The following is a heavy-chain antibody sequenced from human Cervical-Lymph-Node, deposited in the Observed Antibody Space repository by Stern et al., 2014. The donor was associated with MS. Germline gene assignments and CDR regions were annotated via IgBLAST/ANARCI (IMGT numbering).Heavy chain of an antibody. J-gene: IGHJ2*01. Sequence: VQLVQSGAEVKKPGSSVTVSCKASGDTLKNLSVSWVRQVPGQPFEWMGGIIPAFDSTNHAHKYRHRITVTSDNSTHTAHMEMSRLSSDDAAMYYCVRGLPGFDYWCFDLWGRGTLVTVSS. CDR2: IIPAFDST. D-gene: IGHD2-21*01. V-gene: IGHV1-69*06. CDR1: GDTLKNLS. CDR3: VRGLPGFDYWCFDL.